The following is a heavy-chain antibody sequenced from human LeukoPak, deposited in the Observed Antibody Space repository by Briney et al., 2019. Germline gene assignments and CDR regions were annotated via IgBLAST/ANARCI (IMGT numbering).Heavy chain of an antibody. CDR1: GFTFSSYA. Sequence: GGSLRLSCAASGFTFSSYAMSWVRQAPGKGLEWVSAISGSGGSTYFADSVKGRFTISRDNSKNTLYLQMNRLRPEDAAVYYCAKAPVTTCRGAYCYPFDYWGQGALVTVSS. CDR3: AKAPVTTCRGAYCYPFDY. CDR2: ISGSGGST. J-gene: IGHJ4*02. V-gene: IGHV3-23*01. D-gene: IGHD2-21*01.